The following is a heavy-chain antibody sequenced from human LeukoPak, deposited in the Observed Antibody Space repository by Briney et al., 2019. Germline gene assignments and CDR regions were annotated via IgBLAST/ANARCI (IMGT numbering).Heavy chain of an antibody. CDR3: ARDQYSGIYHVNFFDY. CDR2: ISYDGSNK. D-gene: IGHD1-26*01. Sequence: PGGSLRLSCAASGFTFSSYAMHWVRQAPGKGLEWVAVISYDGSNKYYADSVKGRFTISRDNSKNTLYLQMNSLRAEDTAVYYCARDQYSGIYHVNFFDYWGQGALVTVFS. J-gene: IGHJ4*02. CDR1: GFTFSSYA. V-gene: IGHV3-30-3*01.